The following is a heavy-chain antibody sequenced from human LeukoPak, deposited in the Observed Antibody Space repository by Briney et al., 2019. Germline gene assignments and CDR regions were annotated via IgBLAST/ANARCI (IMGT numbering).Heavy chain of an antibody. Sequence: PSETLSLTCAVYGGSFSGYHWSWIRQSPGKGLDWIGEINDSGSALYNPSLKNRVTISVDMSKNHFSVNLTPVTAVDTGVYYCARGPHQQWPPMQYWGQGSVVTVSS. CDR2: INDSGSA. V-gene: IGHV4-34*01. J-gene: IGHJ4*02. CDR1: GGSFSGYH. D-gene: IGHD6-19*01. CDR3: ARGPHQQWPPMQY.